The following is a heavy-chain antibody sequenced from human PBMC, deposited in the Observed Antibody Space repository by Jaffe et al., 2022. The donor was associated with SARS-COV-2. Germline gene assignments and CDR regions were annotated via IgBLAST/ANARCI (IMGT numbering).Heavy chain of an antibody. J-gene: IGHJ3*02. CDR1: GGSISSGSYY. D-gene: IGHD3-22*01. CDR3: ARRPDTYYYDSSGLTRVEWAFDI. Sequence: QVQLQESGPGLVKPSETLSLTCTVSGGSISSGSYYWGWIRQPPGKGLEWIGSIYYSGRTSYNPSLKSRVTISGDTSKNQFSLKVTSVTAADTALYFCARRPDTYYYDSSGLTRVEWAFDIWGQGTMVTVSS. V-gene: IGHV4-39*01. CDR2: IYYSGRT.